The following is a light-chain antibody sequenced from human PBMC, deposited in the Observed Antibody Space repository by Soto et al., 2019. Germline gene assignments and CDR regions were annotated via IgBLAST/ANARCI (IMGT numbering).Light chain of an antibody. V-gene: IGLV1-40*01. CDR1: SSNIGAGYD. CDR2: GST. CDR3: QSFDRSLTAWV. Sequence: QSVLTQPPSVSGAPGQRVTISCTGSSSNIGAGYDVHWYQQLPGTAPTLLISGSTDRPSGVPDRFSGSKSGTSASLAITGLQTEDEADYYCQSFDRSLTAWVFGGGTKLTVL. J-gene: IGLJ3*02.